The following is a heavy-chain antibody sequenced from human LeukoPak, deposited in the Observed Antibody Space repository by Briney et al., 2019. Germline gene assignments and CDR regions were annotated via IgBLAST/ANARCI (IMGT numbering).Heavy chain of an antibody. V-gene: IGHV1-2*04. D-gene: IGHD1-26*01. CDR1: GYTFTGYY. J-gene: IGHJ4*02. CDR2: INPNSGGT. Sequence: ASVKVSCKASGYTFTGYYMHWVRQAPGQGLEWMGWINPNSGGTNYAQKFQGWVTMTRDTSISTAYMELSRLRSDDTAVYYCARVPRARRGSYSYFDYWGRGTLVTVSS. CDR3: ARVPRARRGSYSYFDY.